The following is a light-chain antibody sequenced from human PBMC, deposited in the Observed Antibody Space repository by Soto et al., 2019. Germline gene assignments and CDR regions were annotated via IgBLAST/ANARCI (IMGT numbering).Light chain of an antibody. CDR1: ISNIGKNY. CDR2: DNN. CDR3: GTWDSSLSAPNWV. Sequence: QAVLTQPPSVSAAPGQTVTISCSGSISNIGKNYVSWYQQLPGTAPKVLIYDNNKRPSGIPDRFSGSKSGTSATLGITGLQTWDEADYYCGTWDSSLSAPNWVFGGGTKLTVL. V-gene: IGLV1-51*01. J-gene: IGLJ3*02.